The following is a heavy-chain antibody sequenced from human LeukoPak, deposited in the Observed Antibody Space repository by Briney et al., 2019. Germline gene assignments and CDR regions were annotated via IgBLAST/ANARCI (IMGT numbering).Heavy chain of an antibody. J-gene: IGHJ4*02. Sequence: ASVTVSCKASVYTFTVHYMHWVRQAPGQGLEWMGWINPNNGDTYYAQKFQGRVTMTRETSISTAYMELSRLTFDDTAVYYCATVHGNSWTSVRYWGQGTLVTVSS. CDR2: INPNNGDT. CDR3: ATVHGNSWTSVRY. D-gene: IGHD6-13*01. CDR1: VYTFTVHY. V-gene: IGHV1-2*02.